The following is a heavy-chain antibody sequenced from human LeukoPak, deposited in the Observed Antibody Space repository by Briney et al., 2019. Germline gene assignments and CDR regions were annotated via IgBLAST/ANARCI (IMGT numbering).Heavy chain of an antibody. CDR2: IIPIFGTA. CDR3: AREATGHAVLSFDY. V-gene: IGHV1-69*05. Sequence: SVKVSCKASGGTFSSYAISWVRQAPGQGLEWVGRIIPIFGTANYAQKFQGRVTITTDESTSTAYMELSSLRSEDTAVYYCAREATGHAVLSFDYWGQGTLVTVSS. CDR1: GGTFSSYA. J-gene: IGHJ4*02.